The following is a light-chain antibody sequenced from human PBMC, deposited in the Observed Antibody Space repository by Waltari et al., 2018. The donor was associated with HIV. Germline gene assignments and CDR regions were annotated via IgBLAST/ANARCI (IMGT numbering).Light chain of an antibody. V-gene: IGLV2-14*03. CDR1: SSDISTYDF. J-gene: IGLJ2*01. CDR3: SSYTTSNTVV. CDR2: DVT. Sequence: QSALTQPASVSGSPGQSITLSCSATSSDISTYDFVSWYQKHPAKAPKLLIYDVTARPSGVSRRFSGSKSGSTASLTISSIQADDEADYYCSSYTTSNTVVFGPGTKLSVL.